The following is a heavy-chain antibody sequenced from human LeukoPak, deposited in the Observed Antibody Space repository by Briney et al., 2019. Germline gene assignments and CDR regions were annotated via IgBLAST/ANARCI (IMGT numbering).Heavy chain of an antibody. CDR2: ISGIGGST. Sequence: GGSLRLSCAASGFTFSSYAMSWVRRAPGKGLEWGSAISGIGGSTYYANSVKGRFTISRDNSKNTLYLQMNSLRAEDTALYYCAKAHGEDPRPYDYGGQGPLVTVSS. CDR1: GFTFSSYA. V-gene: IGHV3-23*01. D-gene: IGHD3-10*01. J-gene: IGHJ4*02. CDR3: AKAHGEDPRPYDY.